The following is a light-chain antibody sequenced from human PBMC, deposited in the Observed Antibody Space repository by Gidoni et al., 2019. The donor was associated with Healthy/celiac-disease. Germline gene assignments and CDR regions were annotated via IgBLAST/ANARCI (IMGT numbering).Light chain of an antibody. CDR3: QKYNSAPFT. CDR2: AAS. Sequence: DLQLTQSPSSLSASVGDRVTITCRPSQGISNYLAWYQQKPGKVPKLLSYAASTLQSGVPSRVSGSGSGTDFTLTISSLQPEDVATYYCQKYNSAPFTFGPGTKVDSK. V-gene: IGKV1-27*01. J-gene: IGKJ3*01. CDR1: QGISNY.